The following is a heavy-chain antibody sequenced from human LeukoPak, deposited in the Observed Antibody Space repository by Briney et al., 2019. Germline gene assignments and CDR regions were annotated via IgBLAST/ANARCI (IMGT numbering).Heavy chain of an antibody. CDR1: GFAFSTYW. CDR2: IKKDGSEI. V-gene: IGHV3-7*01. J-gene: IGHJ4*02. Sequence: GGSLRLSCAASGFAFSTYWMSWVRQAPGKGLEWVANIKKDGSEIYYVDSVKGRFTISRDNAKNSLYLQMNSLRAEDTAVYYCARDRHYGDLDYWGQGTLVTVSS. CDR3: ARDRHYGDLDY. D-gene: IGHD4-17*01.